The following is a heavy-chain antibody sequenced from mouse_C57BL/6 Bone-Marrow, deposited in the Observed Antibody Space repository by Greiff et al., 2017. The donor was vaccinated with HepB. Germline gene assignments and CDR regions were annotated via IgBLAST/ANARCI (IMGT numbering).Heavy chain of an antibody. CDR3: ARRGSSSLDY. CDR1: GYTFTSYW. CDR2: IDPSDSYT. D-gene: IGHD1-1*01. Sequence: QVQLQQPGAELVMPGASVKLSCKASGYTFTSYWMHWVKQRPGQGLEWIGEIDPSDSYTNYNQKFKGKSTLTVDKSSSTAYMQLSSLTSEDSAVYYCARRGSSSLDYWGQGTTLTVSS. J-gene: IGHJ2*01. V-gene: IGHV1-69*01.